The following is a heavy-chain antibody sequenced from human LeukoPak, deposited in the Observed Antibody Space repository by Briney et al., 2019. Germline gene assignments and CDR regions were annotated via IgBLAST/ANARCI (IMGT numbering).Heavy chain of an antibody. CDR3: ARGGYYGSGSFPDY. J-gene: IGHJ4*02. D-gene: IGHD3-10*01. V-gene: IGHV1-18*04. CDR2: ISAYNGDT. CDR1: GYTFTAYY. Sequence: GASVKVSCKTSGYTFTAYYIHWLRQAPGQGLEWMGWISAYNGDTHYAQKLQGRVTMTTDTSTSTAYMDLRSLTSDDTAVYYCARGGYYGSGSFPDYWGQGTLVTVSS.